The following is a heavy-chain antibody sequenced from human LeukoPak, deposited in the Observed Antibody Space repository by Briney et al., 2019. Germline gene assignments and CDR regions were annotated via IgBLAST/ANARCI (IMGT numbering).Heavy chain of an antibody. Sequence: GGSLRLSCAASGFTFNTFGMNWVRQAPGKGLEWVAVIWYDGGIKYYADSVKGRFTVSRDNSKSTLYLQLNSLRAEDTAVYYCARISCTGNSCRPYSYYDMDVWGQGTTVTVSS. CDR3: ARISCTGNSCRPYSYYDMDV. CDR1: GFTFNTFG. CDR2: IWYDGGIK. D-gene: IGHD2-8*02. J-gene: IGHJ6*02. V-gene: IGHV3-33*01.